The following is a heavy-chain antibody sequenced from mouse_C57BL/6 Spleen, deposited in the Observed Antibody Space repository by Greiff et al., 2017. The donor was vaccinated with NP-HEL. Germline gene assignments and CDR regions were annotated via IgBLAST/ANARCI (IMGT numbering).Heavy chain of an antibody. D-gene: IGHD1-1*01. CDR2: IYPGSGST. CDR1: GYTFTSYW. V-gene: IGHV1-55*01. Sequence: VQLQQPGAELVKPGASVKMSCKASGYTFTSYWITWVKQRPGQGLEWIGDIYPGSGSTNYNEKFKSKATLTVDTSSSTAYMQLSSLTSEDSAVYYCAREGYYGSSYEAWFAYWGQGTLVTVSA. J-gene: IGHJ3*01. CDR3: AREGYYGSSYEAWFAY.